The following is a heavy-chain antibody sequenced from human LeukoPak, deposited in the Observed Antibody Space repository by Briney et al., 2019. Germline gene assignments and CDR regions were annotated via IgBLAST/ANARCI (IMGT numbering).Heavy chain of an antibody. CDR1: GFTFSNYW. V-gene: IGHV3-74*01. CDR2: IISDGSST. CDR3: ARDGSLPDY. Sequence: GGSLRLSCAASGFTFSNYWMHCVRQTPGKGLVWVSRIISDGSSTSYADSVKGRFTISRDNAKNTLYLQMNSLRAEDTAVYYCARDGSLPDYWGQGTLVTVSS. J-gene: IGHJ4*02.